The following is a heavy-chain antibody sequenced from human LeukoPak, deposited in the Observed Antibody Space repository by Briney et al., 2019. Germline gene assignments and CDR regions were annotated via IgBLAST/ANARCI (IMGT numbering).Heavy chain of an antibody. Sequence: GGSLRLSCAASGFTFSSYSMNWVRQAPGKGLEWVSSISSSSSYIYYADSVKGRFTISRDNAKNSLYLQMNSLRAEDTAVYYCAREYDTLTGYYIQAMGAFDIWGQGTMVTVSS. CDR3: AREYDTLTGYYIQAMGAFDI. CDR1: GFTFSSYS. D-gene: IGHD3-9*01. V-gene: IGHV3-21*01. CDR2: ISSSSSYI. J-gene: IGHJ3*02.